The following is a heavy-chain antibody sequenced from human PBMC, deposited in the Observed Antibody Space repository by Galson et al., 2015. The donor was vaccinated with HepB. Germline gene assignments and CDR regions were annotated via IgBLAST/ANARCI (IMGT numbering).Heavy chain of an antibody. CDR3: ARGMDGGGSGSQSWHYFDD. Sequence: SLRLSCAASGFTFSGYSMNWVHQAPGKGLEWVSSISSSSSYIYYADSVKGRFTISRDNAKNSLYLQMNSLRAEDTAVYYCARGMDGGGSGSQSWHYFDDWGQGTLITVSS. V-gene: IGHV3-21*01. D-gene: IGHD3-10*01. J-gene: IGHJ4*02. CDR1: GFTFSGYS. CDR2: ISSSSSYI.